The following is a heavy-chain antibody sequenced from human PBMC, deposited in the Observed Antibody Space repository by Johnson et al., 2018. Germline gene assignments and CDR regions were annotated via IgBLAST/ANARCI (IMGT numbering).Heavy chain of an antibody. J-gene: IGHJ3*02. Sequence: VQLVETGGGVVQXGRSLRLSCAASGFTFSSYGMHWVRQAPGKGLEWVAVISYAGRNKYYADSVKGRFTISRDNTKNTLYLQMNSLRAEDTAVSYCASPYSTSSGGAFDIWGQGTMVTVSS. CDR3: ASPYSTSSGGAFDI. V-gene: IGHV3-30*03. CDR2: ISYAGRNK. CDR1: GFTFSSYG. D-gene: IGHD6-6*01.